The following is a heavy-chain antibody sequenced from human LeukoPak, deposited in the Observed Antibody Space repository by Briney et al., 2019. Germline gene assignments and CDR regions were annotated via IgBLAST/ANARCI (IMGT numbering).Heavy chain of an antibody. V-gene: IGHV1-46*01. J-gene: IGHJ3*01. CDR1: GYTFTSYY. CDR2: INPGGGST. Sequence: ASVKVSCKASGYTFTSYYIHWVRLAPGQGLEWMGIINPGGGSTSYAQQFQGRVTMTSDMSTSTVYMELSSLRSEDTAVYYCARAEITSDGYNSAFDVWGQGTMVTASS. D-gene: IGHD5-24*01. CDR3: ARAEITSDGYNSAFDV.